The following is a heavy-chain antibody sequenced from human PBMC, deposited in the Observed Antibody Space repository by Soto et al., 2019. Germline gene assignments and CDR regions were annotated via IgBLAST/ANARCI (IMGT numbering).Heavy chain of an antibody. D-gene: IGHD2-15*01. J-gene: IGHJ4*02. CDR1: GFTFSNYW. CDR2: VFSDDSTT. Sequence: PGGSLRLSCAASGFTFSNYWMHWVRQTPGRGLVWVSRVFSDDSTTTYADSVKGRFTISRDNAKNTLYLQMNSLRAEDTAVYYCVRDRYCSGGSCYSNDFDYWGQGTLVTVS. V-gene: IGHV3-74*01. CDR3: VRDRYCSGGSCYSNDFDY.